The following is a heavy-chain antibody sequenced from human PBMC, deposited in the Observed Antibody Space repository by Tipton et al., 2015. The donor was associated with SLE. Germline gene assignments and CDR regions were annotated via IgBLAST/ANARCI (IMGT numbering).Heavy chain of an antibody. CDR3: ARAWVRGVIPYYFDF. Sequence: LRLSCAVYGGSFSGYYWSWIRQPPGKGLEWIGEINHSGSTNYNPSLKSRVTISVDTSKNQFSLKLSSVTAADTAAYYCARAWVRGVIPYYFDFWGQGTLVPVSS. V-gene: IGHV4-34*01. D-gene: IGHD3-10*01. J-gene: IGHJ4*02. CDR1: GGSFSGYY. CDR2: INHSGST.